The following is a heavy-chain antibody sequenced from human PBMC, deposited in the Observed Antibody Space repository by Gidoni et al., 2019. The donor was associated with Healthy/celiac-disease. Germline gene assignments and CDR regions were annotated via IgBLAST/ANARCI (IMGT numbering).Heavy chain of an antibody. Sequence: EVQLLESGGGLVQPGGSLRLSCAASGFTFGSYAMSWVRQAPGKGLEWVSAISGSGGSTYYADSVKGRFTISRDNSKNTLYLQMNSLRAEDTAVYYCAKGQITIFGVVIGNYFDYWGQGTLVTVSS. CDR2: ISGSGGST. V-gene: IGHV3-23*01. CDR3: AKGQITIFGVVIGNYFDY. CDR1: GFTFGSYA. J-gene: IGHJ4*02. D-gene: IGHD3-3*01.